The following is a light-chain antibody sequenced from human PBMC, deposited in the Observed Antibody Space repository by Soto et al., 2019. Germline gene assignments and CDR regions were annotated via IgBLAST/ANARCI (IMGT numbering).Light chain of an antibody. CDR2: AAS. CDR3: QQLNSYPRT. CDR1: QGISSY. J-gene: IGKJ1*01. Sequence: DIQLTQSPSFLSASVGDRVTITCRASQGISSYLAWYQQKPGKAPNLLIYAASTLQSGVPSRFSGSGSGTEFTLTISSLQPEDFTTYYCQQLNSYPRTFGQGKKVEIK. V-gene: IGKV1-9*01.